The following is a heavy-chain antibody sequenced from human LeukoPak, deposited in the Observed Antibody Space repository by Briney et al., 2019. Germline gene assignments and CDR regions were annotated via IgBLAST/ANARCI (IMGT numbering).Heavy chain of an antibody. J-gene: IGHJ3*02. CDR3: ASASSINVGVVVAADAFDM. V-gene: IGHV4-59*02. Sequence: SETLSLNCSVSGGSVSSYYWSWIRQPPGKGLEWIGYIYYSGSTSYNPSLKSRVTISVDTSRNQFSLKVNSVTTADTAVYYCASASSINVGVVVAADAFDMWGPGRMGAVSS. CDR2: IYYSGST. D-gene: IGHD3-22*01. CDR1: GGSVSSYY.